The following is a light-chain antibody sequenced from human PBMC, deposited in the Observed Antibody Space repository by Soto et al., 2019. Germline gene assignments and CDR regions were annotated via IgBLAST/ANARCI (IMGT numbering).Light chain of an antibody. CDR1: SIDVGGYEY. CDR3: SSYTAGRTFV. Sequence: SALTQPRSVSGSPGQSVTISCSGTSIDVGGYEYVSWYQQHPGKAPRLLIYHVGQRPSGVPDRFSGSKSDTTASLTISGLQADDEAEYFCSSYTAGRTFVXGGGTSSPS. V-gene: IGLV2-11*01. CDR2: HVG. J-gene: IGLJ2*01.